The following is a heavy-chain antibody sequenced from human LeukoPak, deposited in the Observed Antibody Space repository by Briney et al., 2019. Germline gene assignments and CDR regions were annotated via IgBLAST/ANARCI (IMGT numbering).Heavy chain of an antibody. CDR2: IKQDGSEK. CDR3: ARDHVLLWFGEKGYYFDY. D-gene: IGHD3-10*01. V-gene: IGHV3-7*01. CDR1: GFTFSSYW. J-gene: IGHJ4*02. Sequence: GGSLRLSCAASGFTFSSYWMSWVRQAPGKGLEWVANIKQDGSEKYYVDSVKGRFTISRDNAKNSLYLQMNSLRAEDTAVYYCARDHVLLWFGEKGYYFDYWGQGTLVTVSS.